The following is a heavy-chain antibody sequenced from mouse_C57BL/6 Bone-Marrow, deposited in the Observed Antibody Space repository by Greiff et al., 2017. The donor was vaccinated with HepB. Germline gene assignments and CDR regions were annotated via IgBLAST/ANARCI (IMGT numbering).Heavy chain of an antibody. V-gene: IGHV2-6-1*01. CDR2: IWSDGST. Sequence: QVQLKESGPGLVAPSQSLSITCTVSGFSLTSYGVHWVRQPPGKGLEWLVVIWSDGSTTYNSALNSKLSISKDNSKSQVFLKMNSLQTDDTAMYYCARHNYDGYSFDYWGQGTTLTVSS. CDR3: ARHNYDGYSFDY. J-gene: IGHJ2*01. CDR1: GFSLTSYG. D-gene: IGHD2-3*01.